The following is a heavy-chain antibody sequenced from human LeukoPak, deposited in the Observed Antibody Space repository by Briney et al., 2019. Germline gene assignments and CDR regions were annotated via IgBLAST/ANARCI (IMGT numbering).Heavy chain of an antibody. Sequence: SETLSLTCTVSGGSISSYYWSWIRQPPGKGLEWIGHIYYSGSTNYNPSLKSRVTISVDTSKNQFSLKLSSVTAADTAVYYCARQKRGYSYGLYYYYYGMDVWGQGTTVTVSS. CDR1: GGSISSYY. V-gene: IGHV4-59*08. J-gene: IGHJ6*02. CDR3: ARQKRGYSYGLYYYYYGMDV. CDR2: IYYSGST. D-gene: IGHD5-18*01.